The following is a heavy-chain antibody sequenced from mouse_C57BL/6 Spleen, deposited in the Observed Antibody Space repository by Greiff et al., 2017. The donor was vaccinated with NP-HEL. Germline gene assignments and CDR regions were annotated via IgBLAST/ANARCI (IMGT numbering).Heavy chain of an antibody. V-gene: IGHV1-42*01. CDR3: ASVIYYGSSYGRYYFDY. CDR2: INPSTGGT. CDR1: GYSFTGYY. D-gene: IGHD1-1*01. J-gene: IGHJ2*01. Sequence: EVQLQQSGPELVKPGASVKISCKASGYSFTGYYMNWVKQSPEKSLEWIGEINPSTGGTTYNQKFKAKATLTVDKSSSTAYMQLKSLTSEDSAVYYCASVIYYGSSYGRYYFDYWGQGTTLTVSS.